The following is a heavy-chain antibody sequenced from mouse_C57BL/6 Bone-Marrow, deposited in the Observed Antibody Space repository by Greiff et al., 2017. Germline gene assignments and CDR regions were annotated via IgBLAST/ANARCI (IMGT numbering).Heavy chain of an antibody. CDR3: ARPHYYGSSPGAMDY. D-gene: IGHD1-1*01. CDR1: GYTFTDYY. CDR2: IYPGSGNT. V-gene: IGHV1-76*01. Sequence: VQLQQSGAELVRPGASVKLSCKASGYTFTDYYINWVKQRPGQGLEWIARIYPGSGNTYYNEKFKGKATLTAEKSSSTAYMQLSSLTSEDSAVYFCARPHYYGSSPGAMDYWGQGTSVTVSS. J-gene: IGHJ4*01.